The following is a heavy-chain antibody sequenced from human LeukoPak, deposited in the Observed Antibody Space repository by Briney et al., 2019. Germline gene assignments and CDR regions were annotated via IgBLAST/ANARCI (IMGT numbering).Heavy chain of an antibody. CDR1: GFTFSSYA. CDR2: ISGGGGST. Sequence: PGGSLRLSCAASGFTFSSYAMNWVRQAPGKGLEWVSAISGGGGSTYYADSVKGRFTISRDNSKNTLYLQMNSLRAEDTAVYYCAKTRPLHDYGEAPSFDYWGQGTLVTVSS. J-gene: IGHJ4*02. V-gene: IGHV3-23*01. CDR3: AKTRPLHDYGEAPSFDY. D-gene: IGHD4-17*01.